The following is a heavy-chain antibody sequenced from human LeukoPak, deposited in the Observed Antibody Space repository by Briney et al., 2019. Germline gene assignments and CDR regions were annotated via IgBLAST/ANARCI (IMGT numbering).Heavy chain of an antibody. CDR3: ARTAARRFDY. D-gene: IGHD6-6*01. CDR1: GYTFPSYF. J-gene: IGHJ4*02. Sequence: ASVNVSCKASGYTFPSYFMHWVRQAPGQGLEWMGIINPTGGSTTYAQKFQGRVTMTRDTSTSTVYMELSSLRSDDTAVYYCARTAARRFDYWGQGTLVTVSS. V-gene: IGHV1-46*01. CDR2: INPTGGST.